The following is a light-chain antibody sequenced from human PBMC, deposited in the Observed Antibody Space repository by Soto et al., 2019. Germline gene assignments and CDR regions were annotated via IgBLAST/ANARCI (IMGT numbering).Light chain of an antibody. CDR1: QSISSW. Sequence: DIQMTQSPSTLSASVGDRVTITCRASQSISSWLAWYQQEPGKAPQLLIYDASSLQSGVPSRFSGSGSGTEFTLTISSLQPDDFATYYCQQYNSYSGTFGQGTKVEIK. CDR3: QQYNSYSGT. J-gene: IGKJ1*01. V-gene: IGKV1-5*01. CDR2: DAS.